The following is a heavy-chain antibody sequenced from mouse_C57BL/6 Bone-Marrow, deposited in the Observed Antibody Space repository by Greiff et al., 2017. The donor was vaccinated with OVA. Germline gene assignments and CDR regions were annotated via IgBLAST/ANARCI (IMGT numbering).Heavy chain of an antibody. J-gene: IGHJ4*01. Sequence: EVQLQQSGPELVKPGASVKISCKASGYTFTDYYMNWVKQSHGKSLEWIGDINPNNGGTSYNQKFKGKATLTVDKYSSTAYMELRSLTSEDSAVYYCAKRLITTVVAPYAMDYWGQGTSVTVSS. V-gene: IGHV1-26*01. D-gene: IGHD1-1*01. CDR2: INPNNGGT. CDR1: GYTFTDYY. CDR3: AKRLITTVVAPYAMDY.